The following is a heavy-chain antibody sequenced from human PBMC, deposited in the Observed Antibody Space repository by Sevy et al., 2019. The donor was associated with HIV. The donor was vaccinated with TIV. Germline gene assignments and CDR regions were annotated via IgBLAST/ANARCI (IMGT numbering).Heavy chain of an antibody. CDR2: LSFGCGKI. CDR1: GFAFHEYS. Sequence: GGSLRLSCAASGFAFHEYSMSLIRKAPGKGLEWVATLSFGCGKINYPDSVKGRFTISRDNSKNSFYLQMDNLRVEDTALYYCAREGCSRPHDYWGQGTRVTVSS. J-gene: IGHJ4*02. D-gene: IGHD2-8*01. CDR3: AREGCSRPHDY. V-gene: IGHV3-23*01.